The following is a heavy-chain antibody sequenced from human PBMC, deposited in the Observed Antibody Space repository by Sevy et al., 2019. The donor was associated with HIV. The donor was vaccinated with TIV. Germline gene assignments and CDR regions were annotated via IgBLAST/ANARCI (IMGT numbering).Heavy chain of an antibody. CDR1: GGSITSLY. CDR3: AGENAWGRGYS. Sequence: SEILSLTCTVSGGSITSLYWNWIRQPPGKGLEWIANIYYNGHINYNPSLKSRVTLSLDTSKNQFSLRLSSVTAAYTAMYYCAGENAWGRGYSWGQGTLVTVSS. D-gene: IGHD1-26*01. V-gene: IGHV4-59*08. J-gene: IGHJ4*02. CDR2: IYYNGHI.